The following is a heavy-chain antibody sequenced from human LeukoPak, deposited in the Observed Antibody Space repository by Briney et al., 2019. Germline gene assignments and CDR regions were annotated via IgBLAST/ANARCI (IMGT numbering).Heavy chain of an antibody. CDR1: GFTFSSYW. Sequence: GGSLRLSCPASGFTFSSYWMSWVRQAPGKGLVWVANIRQDGSVQNYVDSVKGRFTISRDNPKNSVYLLMNSLRAEDTSVYYCARGAVRSGNYYYYGMDVWGQGTTVTVSS. CDR2: IRQDGSVQ. V-gene: IGHV3-7*03. CDR3: ARGAVRSGNYYYYGMDV. D-gene: IGHD3-10*01. J-gene: IGHJ6*02.